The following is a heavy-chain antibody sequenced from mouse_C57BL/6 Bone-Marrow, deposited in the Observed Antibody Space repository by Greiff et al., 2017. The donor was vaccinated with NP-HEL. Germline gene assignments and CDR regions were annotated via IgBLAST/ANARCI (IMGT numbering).Heavy chain of an antibody. Sequence: QVQLKQSGAELVKPGASVKLSCKASGYTFTSYWMHWVKQRPGQGLEWIGMIHPNSGSTNYNEKFQSKATLTVDKSSITAYMQLISLTSKDSAVYYCATHFPPSWYFDVWGTGTTVTVSS. CDR3: ATHFPPSWYFDV. V-gene: IGHV1-64*01. CDR1: GYTFTSYW. CDR2: IHPNSGST. J-gene: IGHJ1*03.